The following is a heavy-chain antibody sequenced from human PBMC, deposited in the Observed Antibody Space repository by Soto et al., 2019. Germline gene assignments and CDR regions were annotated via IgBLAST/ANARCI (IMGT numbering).Heavy chain of an antibody. V-gene: IGHV3-23*04. J-gene: IGHJ6*01. CDR1: GFTFSNYG. D-gene: IGHD2-21*01. CDR2: ISSDGTDT. CDR3: AKIKHEIPYYGMDV. Sequence: EVQVVESGGGLVQPGGSLRLSCTASGFTFSNYGMRWVRQAPGKGLEWVSSISSDGTDTYYVDSVKGRFTVSRDNSRNTLYLQMNSLRTEDTAVYYCAKIKHEIPYYGMDVWGQGTTVTVSS.